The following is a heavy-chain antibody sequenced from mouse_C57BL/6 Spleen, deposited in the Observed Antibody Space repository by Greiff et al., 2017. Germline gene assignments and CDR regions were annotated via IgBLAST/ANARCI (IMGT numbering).Heavy chain of an antibody. V-gene: IGHV10-1*01. J-gene: IGHJ3*01. Sequence: GGGLVQPKGSLKLSCAASGFSFNTYAMNWVRQAPGKGLEWVARIRSKSNNYATYYADSVKDRFTISRDDSESMLYLQMNNLKTEDTAMYYCVRHGDDGQTWFAYWAQGTLVTVSA. CDR1: GFSFNTYA. CDR3: VRHGDDGQTWFAY. D-gene: IGHD2-3*01. CDR2: IRSKSNNYAT.